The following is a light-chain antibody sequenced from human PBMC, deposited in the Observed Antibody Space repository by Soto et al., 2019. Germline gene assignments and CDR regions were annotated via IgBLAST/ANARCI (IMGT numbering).Light chain of an antibody. V-gene: IGKV1-39*02. CDR2: AAS. CDR1: QSISSY. CDR3: QQRSKWRT. J-gene: IGKJ1*01. Sequence: PSFLSASVGATVTITCRASQSISSYLNWLQQKPGKAPQVLIYAASSLQSGVPSRLSGSGSGTDFTLTISSLQPEDFAVYYCQQRSKWRTFGQGTKVDIK.